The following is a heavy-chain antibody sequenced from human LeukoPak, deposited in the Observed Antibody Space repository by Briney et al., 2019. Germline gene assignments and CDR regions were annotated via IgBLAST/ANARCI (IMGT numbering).Heavy chain of an antibody. CDR3: ARIYFGSGSFAFDI. CDR2: TSAYTGNT. CDR1: GYSFTSSG. Sequence: GALVKVSCKASGYSFTSSGFTWVRQAPGQGLEWMGWTSAYTGNTNYAQKLQGRVTMTTVTSTTTAYMELRSLISDDTAVYYCARIYFGSGSFAFDIWGQGTMVTVSS. D-gene: IGHD3-10*01. V-gene: IGHV1-18*01. J-gene: IGHJ3*02.